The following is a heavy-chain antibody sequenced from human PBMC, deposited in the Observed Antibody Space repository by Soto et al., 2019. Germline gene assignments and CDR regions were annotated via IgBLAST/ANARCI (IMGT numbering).Heavy chain of an antibody. Sequence: GGSLRLSCAASGFTFSSYEMNWVRQAPGKGLEWVSYISSSGSTIYYADSVKGRFTISRDNAKNSLYLQMNSLRAEDTAVYYCARDRYYDSSGYPRGNWFDPWGQGTLVTVSS. V-gene: IGHV3-48*03. CDR1: GFTFSSYE. J-gene: IGHJ5*02. D-gene: IGHD3-22*01. CDR3: ARDRYYDSSGYPRGNWFDP. CDR2: ISSSGSTI.